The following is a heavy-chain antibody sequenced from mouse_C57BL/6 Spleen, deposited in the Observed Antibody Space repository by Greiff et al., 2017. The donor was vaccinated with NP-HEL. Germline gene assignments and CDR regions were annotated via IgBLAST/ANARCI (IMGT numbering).Heavy chain of an antibody. CDR1: GFAFSSYC. J-gene: IGHJ1*03. CDR3: ARDVLTHWYFDV. Sequence: VQLQQSGAELVKPGASVKISCKASGFAFSSYCMNWVKQRPGKGLEWIGQIYPGDGDTNYNGKFKGKATLTADKSSSTAYMQLSSLTSEDSAVDFCARDVLTHWYFDVWGTGTTVTVSS. V-gene: IGHV1-80*01. CDR2: IYPGDGDT.